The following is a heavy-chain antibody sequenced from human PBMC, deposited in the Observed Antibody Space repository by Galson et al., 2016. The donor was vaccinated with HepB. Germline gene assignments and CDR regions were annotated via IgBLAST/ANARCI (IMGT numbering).Heavy chain of an antibody. CDR1: GFTFNNYA. Sequence: SLRLSCAASGFTFNNYAMTWVRQAPGKGLEWVSVISGSGDSTYYADSVRGRFTISRDNSKNTLYLQMHRLRAEDTAVYYCAKSMGYCDSGGYYYLPGHCFDYWGQGTLVTVSS. D-gene: IGHD3-22*01. V-gene: IGHV3-23*01. J-gene: IGHJ4*02. CDR2: ISGSGDST. CDR3: AKSMGYCDSGGYYYLPGHCFDY.